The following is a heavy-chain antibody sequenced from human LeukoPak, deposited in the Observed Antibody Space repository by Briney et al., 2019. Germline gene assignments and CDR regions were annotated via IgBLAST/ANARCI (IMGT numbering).Heavy chain of an antibody. CDR2: ISGSGVST. CDR1: GFTFSSYS. D-gene: IGHD3-9*01. J-gene: IGHJ6*03. CDR3: AKCILTGYYKGYMDV. Sequence: PGGSLRPSCAASGFTFSSYSMNWVRQTPGKGLEWVSAISGSGVSTYYADSVKGRFTISRDNSKNSLYLQMNSLRAEDTAVYYCAKCILTGYYKGYMDVWGKGTTVTISS. V-gene: IGHV3-23*01.